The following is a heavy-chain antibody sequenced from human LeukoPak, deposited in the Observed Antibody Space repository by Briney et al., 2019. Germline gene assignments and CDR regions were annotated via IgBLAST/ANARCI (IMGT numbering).Heavy chain of an antibody. D-gene: IGHD4-17*01. J-gene: IGHJ5*02. Sequence: SETLSLTCAVYGGSFSGYYWSWIRQPPGKGLEWIGEINHSGSTNYNPSLKSRVTISVDTSKNQFSLKLSSVTAADTAVYYCASDYGDYEGRFDPWGQGTLVTVSS. CDR1: GGSFSGYY. CDR3: ASDYGDYEGRFDP. V-gene: IGHV4-34*01. CDR2: INHSGST.